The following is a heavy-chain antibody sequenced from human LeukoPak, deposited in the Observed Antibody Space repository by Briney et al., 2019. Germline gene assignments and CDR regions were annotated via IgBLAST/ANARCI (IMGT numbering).Heavy chain of an antibody. D-gene: IGHD4-17*01. V-gene: IGHV4-34*01. CDR3: ARRLGVDYGDYYFDY. CDR2: INHSGST. Sequence: SETLSLTCAVYGGSFSGYYWSWIRQPPGKGLEWIGEINHSGSTNYNPSLKSRVTISVDMSKNQFSLKLSSVTAADTAVYYCARRLGVDYGDYYFDYWGQGTLVTVSS. J-gene: IGHJ4*02. CDR1: GGSFSGYY.